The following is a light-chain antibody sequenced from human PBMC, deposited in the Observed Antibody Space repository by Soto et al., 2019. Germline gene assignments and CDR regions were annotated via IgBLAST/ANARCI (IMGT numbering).Light chain of an antibody. J-gene: IGKJ4*01. V-gene: IGKV3-11*01. CDR1: QSVGSY. CDR2: DAS. Sequence: PGERATLSCRASQSVGSYFAWYQQKPGQAPRLLINDASSRATGIPARFSGSGSGTDFTLTISSLEPEDFAVYYCQQRSDWPSTFGGGTRVEIK. CDR3: QQRSDWPST.